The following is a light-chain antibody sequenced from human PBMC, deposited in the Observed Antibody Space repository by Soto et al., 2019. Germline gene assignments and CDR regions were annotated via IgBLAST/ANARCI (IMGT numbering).Light chain of an antibody. V-gene: IGKV3D-20*02. CDR3: QQCSNSPKT. Sequence: VFTQSPFTLSLSPRERATLSCSASQSVSSSYLAWYQQKPGQAPRLLIYGASPRATDIPDRFSGSGSGTDFTLTISSLEPEDFAVYYCQQCSNSPKTFGQGTKVDIK. CDR1: QSVSSSY. J-gene: IGKJ1*01. CDR2: GAS.